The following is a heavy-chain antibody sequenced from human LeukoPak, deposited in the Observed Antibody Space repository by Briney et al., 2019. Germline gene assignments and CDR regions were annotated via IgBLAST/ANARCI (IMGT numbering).Heavy chain of an antibody. J-gene: IGHJ4*02. CDR3: ARGGQSKYNSSGYLNYFDY. CDR2: ISSNGGST. CDR1: GFTFSSYV. V-gene: IGHV3-64*01. Sequence: GGSLRLSCAASGFTFSSYVMYCVRQAPGKGLEYVSSISSNGGSTYYANSVKGRFTISRDNSKNTLYLQMGSLRAEDMAVYYCARGGQSKYNSSGYLNYFDYWGQGTLVTVSS. D-gene: IGHD3-22*01.